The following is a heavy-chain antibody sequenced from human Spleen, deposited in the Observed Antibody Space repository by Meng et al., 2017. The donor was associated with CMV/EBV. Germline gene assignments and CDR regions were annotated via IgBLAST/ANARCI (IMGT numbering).Heavy chain of an antibody. CDR2: IIPIFGTA. V-gene: IGHV1-69*05. CDR1: GGTFSSYA. J-gene: IGHJ6*02. Sequence: SVKVSCKASGGTFSSYAISWVRQAPGQGLEWMGGIIPIFGTANYAQKFQGRVTITTDESTSTAYMELSSLRSEDTAVYYCAVAYCDFWSGISSYYYYGMDVWGQGTTVTVSS. D-gene: IGHD3-3*01. CDR3: AVAYCDFWSGISSYYYYGMDV.